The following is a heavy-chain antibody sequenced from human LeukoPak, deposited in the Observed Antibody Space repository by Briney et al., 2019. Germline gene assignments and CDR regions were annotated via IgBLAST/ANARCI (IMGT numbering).Heavy chain of an antibody. Sequence: PGGSLGLSCAASGFTFSDYYMSWIRQAPGKGLEWVSYISTSGSPIYYADSVKGRFTIYRDNAKDSLNLQMDSLRAEDTAVYYCVRAGRVYKSQDNWGQGTLVTVSS. D-gene: IGHD3-10*01. CDR3: VRAGRVYKSQDN. CDR1: GFTFSDYY. J-gene: IGHJ4*02. CDR2: ISTSGSPI. V-gene: IGHV3-11*01.